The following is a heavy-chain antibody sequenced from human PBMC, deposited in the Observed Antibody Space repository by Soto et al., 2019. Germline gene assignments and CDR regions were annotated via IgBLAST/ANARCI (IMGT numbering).Heavy chain of an antibody. CDR1: GFTLSSYG. V-gene: IGHV3-30*18. D-gene: IGHD3-9*01. J-gene: IGHJ4*02. Sequence: QVQLVESGGGVVQPGGSLRLSCAASGFTLSSYGIHWVRQAPGKGLEWVAASSHDGTSQLYAVSVKGRFSISRDNSKNTLYLQMDSLRADDTASYYCAKGELPSFDFLVCHWGQGTLVTVSS. CDR3: AKGELPSFDFLVCH. CDR2: SSHDGTSQ.